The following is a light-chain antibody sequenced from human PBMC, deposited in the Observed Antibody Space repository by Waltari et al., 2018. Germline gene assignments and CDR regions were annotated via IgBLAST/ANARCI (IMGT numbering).Light chain of an antibody. J-gene: IGLJ3*02. CDR3: ASWDDKLNAWV. V-gene: IGLV1-47*01. CDR2: TNN. Sequence: QSVVTQPPSASETPGQRVTISCSGSSSNIGDNHVYWYQQVPGTAPKLLVHTNNGRPSGVPARCTGSKSGTSASLAIYGLRSEDEADYYCASWDDKLNAWVIGGGTRLTVL. CDR1: SSNIGDNH.